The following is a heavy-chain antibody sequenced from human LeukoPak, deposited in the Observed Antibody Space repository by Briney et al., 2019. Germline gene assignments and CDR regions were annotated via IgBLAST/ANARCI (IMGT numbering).Heavy chain of an antibody. CDR1: GGSISSDDYY. Sequence: PSETLSLTCTVSGGSISSDDYYWTWIRQPPGKGLEWIGHIYYSGSTYYNPSLKSRVDISVDTSRNQFSLRLSSVTAADTAVYYCARKEMGTIDGGLHAFDIWGQGTMVTVSS. CDR3: ARKEMGTIDGGLHAFDI. D-gene: IGHD5-24*01. V-gene: IGHV4-30-4*08. J-gene: IGHJ3*02. CDR2: IYYSGST.